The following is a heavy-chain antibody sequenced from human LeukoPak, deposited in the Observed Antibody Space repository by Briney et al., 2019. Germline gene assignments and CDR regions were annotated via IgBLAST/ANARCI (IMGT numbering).Heavy chain of an antibody. V-gene: IGHV3-30*03. CDR3: FARSYGGNDY. J-gene: IGHJ4*02. Sequence: PRGSLRLSCAASGFTFSSYSMNWVRQAPGKGLEWVAVISYDGSNKYYADSVKGRFTISRDNSKNTLYLQMNSLRAEDTAVYYCFARSYGGNDYWGQGTLVTVSS. D-gene: IGHD4-23*01. CDR1: GFTFSSYS. CDR2: ISYDGSNK.